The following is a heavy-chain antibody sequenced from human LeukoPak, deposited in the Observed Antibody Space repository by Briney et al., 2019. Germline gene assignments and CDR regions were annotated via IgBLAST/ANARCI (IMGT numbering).Heavy chain of an antibody. J-gene: IGHJ6*02. Sequence: PGGSLRLSCAASEFTFSSYSMSWVRQAPGKGLEWVSVLSGSGGGTYYADSVKGRFTMSRDNAKNTLYLQMNSLRDEDTAMYYCAKSVAVYYSGMDVWGQGTTVTASS. D-gene: IGHD2-21*01. CDR3: AKSVAVYYSGMDV. CDR1: EFTFSSYS. V-gene: IGHV3-23*01. CDR2: LSGSGGGT.